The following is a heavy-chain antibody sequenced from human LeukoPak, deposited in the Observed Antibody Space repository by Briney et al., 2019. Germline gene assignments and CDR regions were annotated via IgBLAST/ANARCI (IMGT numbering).Heavy chain of an antibody. J-gene: IGHJ4*02. CDR1: GFTFSSHA. Sequence: GGSLRLACAASGFTFSSHAMAWVRQAPGKGPEWVSAIGGLGSSTYYGDSVKGRFTISRDNSKNTVYLQMDSLRVEDTAVYYCARDPGVVAFHYFDFWGQGTLITVSS. D-gene: IGHD3-3*01. CDR3: ARDPGVVAFHYFDF. CDR2: IGGLGSST. V-gene: IGHV3-23*01.